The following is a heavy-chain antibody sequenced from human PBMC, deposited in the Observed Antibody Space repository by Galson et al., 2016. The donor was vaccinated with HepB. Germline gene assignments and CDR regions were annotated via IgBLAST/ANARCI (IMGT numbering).Heavy chain of an antibody. V-gene: IGHV3-23*01. J-gene: IGHJ5*01. CDR2: ISSSGDRT. CDR1: GFTFSSYA. CDR3: AKKGVVVVGNNWFDS. D-gene: IGHD2-15*01. Sequence: SLRLSCAASGFTFSSYAMNWVRQAPGKGLEWVSVISSSGDRTYYADSVKGRFIISRGNSNNTLYLQMNSLRAEDTAIYYCAKKGVVVVGNNWFDSWGQGTLVTVSS.